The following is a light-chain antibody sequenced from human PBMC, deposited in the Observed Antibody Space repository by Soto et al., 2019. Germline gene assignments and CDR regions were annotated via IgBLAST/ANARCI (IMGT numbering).Light chain of an antibody. V-gene: IGKV1-12*01. Sequence: DIQMTQSPSSVSASVGDRVTITCRASQVISSWLAWYQQKPGKAPKLLIYVAPTLQSGVPSRFSGSGSGTDFSPSISSPQPEDSATYFCQQANSFPLTFGGGTKVEIK. CDR3: QQANSFPLT. CDR2: VAP. CDR1: QVISSW. J-gene: IGKJ4*01.